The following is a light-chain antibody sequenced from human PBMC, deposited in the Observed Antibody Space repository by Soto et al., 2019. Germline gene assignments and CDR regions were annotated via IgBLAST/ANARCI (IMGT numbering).Light chain of an antibody. CDR3: LSYTSTTMDV. CDR2: DVV. J-gene: IGLJ1*01. Sequence: QSALTQPASVSGSPGQSITISCTGSSSDIGYYNYVSWYQHHPGKAPQLIIFDVVNRPSGVSNRCSGSKSGNTASLTIFGLQAEDEADYYCLSYTSTTMDVFGTGTKLTVL. V-gene: IGLV2-14*03. CDR1: SSDIGYYNY.